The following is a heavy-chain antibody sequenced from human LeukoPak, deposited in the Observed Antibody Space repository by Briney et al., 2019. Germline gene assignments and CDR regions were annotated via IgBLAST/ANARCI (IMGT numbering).Heavy chain of an antibody. J-gene: IGHJ6*02. V-gene: IGHV1-18*01. Sequence: ASVKVSCKASGYTFTSYGISWVRQAPGQGLEWMGWISAYNGNTNYAQKLQGRDTMTTDTSTSTAYMELRSLRSDDTAVYYCAREYIVVVPAAISTYYYYGMDVWGQGTTVTVSS. CDR1: GYTFTSYG. CDR3: AREYIVVVPAAISTYYYYGMDV. D-gene: IGHD2-2*01. CDR2: ISAYNGNT.